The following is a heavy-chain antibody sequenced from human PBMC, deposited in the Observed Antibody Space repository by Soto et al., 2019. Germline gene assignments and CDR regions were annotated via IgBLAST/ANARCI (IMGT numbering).Heavy chain of an antibody. CDR2: IYSNDEK. CDR3: VRRRSGWFLFDP. CDR1: GFSLSNAKMG. D-gene: IGHD6-19*01. J-gene: IGHJ5*02. V-gene: IGHV2-26*01. Sequence: QVTLKESGPVLVKPTETLTLTCTVSGFSLSNAKMGVSWIRQPPGKALEWLAHIYSNDEKSNSTSLQSRLTIAEDTSKRQVVLTITNTEPADTSTYYGVRRRSGWFLFDPCGQGTLVTGS.